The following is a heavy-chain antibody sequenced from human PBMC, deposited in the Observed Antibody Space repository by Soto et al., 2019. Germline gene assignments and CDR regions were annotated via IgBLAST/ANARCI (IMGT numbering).Heavy chain of an antibody. D-gene: IGHD2-15*01. CDR2: ISAYNGNT. V-gene: IGHV1-18*01. Sequence: VSLKVSCKASGYTFTSYGISWVRQAPGQGLEWMGWISAYNGNTNYAQKLQGRVTMTTDTSTSTAYMELRSLRSDDTAVYYCARVVVAAPSDYWGQGTLVTVSS. CDR3: ARVVVAAPSDY. CDR1: GYTFTSYG. J-gene: IGHJ4*02.